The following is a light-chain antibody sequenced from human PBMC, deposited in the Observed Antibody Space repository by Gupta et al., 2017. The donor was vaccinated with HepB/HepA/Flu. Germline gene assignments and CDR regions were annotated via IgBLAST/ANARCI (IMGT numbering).Light chain of an antibody. J-gene: IGKJ2*01. CDR1: QSVSTN. V-gene: IGKV3-15*01. CDR3: QHYNNWNLMYT. Sequence: ETVMTQSPATLSVSPGERATLSCRASQSVSTNLAWYQQKPGQAPRLLIYGASTRATGIPARFSCSGSGTEFTLTISSMKSEDFAVYYCQHYNNWNLMYTFGQGTKLEIK. CDR2: GAS.